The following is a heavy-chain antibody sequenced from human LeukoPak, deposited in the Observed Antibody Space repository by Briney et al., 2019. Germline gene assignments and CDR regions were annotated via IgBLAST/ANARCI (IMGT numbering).Heavy chain of an antibody. V-gene: IGHV4-34*01. D-gene: IGHD6-25*01. CDR2: INHSGST. CDR3: ARAAGLYSSGLSAFDI. CDR1: GGSISSYY. Sequence: PSETLSPTCTVSGGSISSYYWSWIRQPPGKGLEWIGEINHSGSTNYNPSLKSRVTISVDTSKNQFSLKLSSVTAADTAVYYCARAAGLYSSGLSAFDIWGQGTMVTVSS. J-gene: IGHJ3*02.